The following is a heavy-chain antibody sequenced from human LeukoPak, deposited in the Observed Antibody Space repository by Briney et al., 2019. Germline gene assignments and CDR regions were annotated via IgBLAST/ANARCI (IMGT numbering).Heavy chain of an antibody. J-gene: IGHJ4*02. V-gene: IGHV3-7*01. CDR3: ARDVGLPLRLSSYFDY. Sequence: GGSLRLSCAASGFTFSSYWMSWVRQAPGKGEEWVANIKQDGSEKYYVDSVKGRFTISRDNAKNSLYLQMNRLRAEDTAVYYCARDVGLPLRLSSYFDYWGQGSLVTVSS. D-gene: IGHD3-16*02. CDR1: GFTFSSYW. CDR2: IKQDGSEK.